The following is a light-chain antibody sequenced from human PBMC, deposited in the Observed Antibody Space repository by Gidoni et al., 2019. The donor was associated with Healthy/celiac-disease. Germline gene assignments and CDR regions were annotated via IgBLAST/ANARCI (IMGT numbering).Light chain of an antibody. J-gene: IGKJ3*01. CDR3: QQYNNWPFT. Sequence: DIVMTQSPATLSVSPGERATLSCRASQSVSSNLAWYQQKPGQAPRLLIYGASTRATGIPARFSGSGSGTEFTLTISSLQSEDFAVYYCQQYNNWPFTFGPXTKVDIK. CDR1: QSVSSN. V-gene: IGKV3-15*01. CDR2: GAS.